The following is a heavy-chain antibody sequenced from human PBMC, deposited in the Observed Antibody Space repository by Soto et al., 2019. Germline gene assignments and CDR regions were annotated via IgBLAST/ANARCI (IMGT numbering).Heavy chain of an antibody. CDR3: ARDREDGPRSGHFDY. Sequence: QVQLQESGPGLVKPSQTLSLTCTVSGGSISSGGYYWSWSRQHPGKGLEWMGYIYYIGSTYYNPSLKRRVTISVDTSKNQFSLKLSSVTAADTAVYYCARDREDGPRSGHFDYWGQGTLVTVSS. V-gene: IGHV4-31*03. CDR2: IYYIGST. CDR1: GGSISSGGYY. D-gene: IGHD1-1*01. J-gene: IGHJ4*02.